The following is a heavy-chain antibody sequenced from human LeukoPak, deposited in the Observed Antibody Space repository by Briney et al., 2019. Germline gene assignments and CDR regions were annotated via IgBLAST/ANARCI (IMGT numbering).Heavy chain of an antibody. J-gene: IGHJ4*02. CDR3: ARGNPGGLDFWSGYYTYYFDY. CDR2: INWNGGST. CDR1: GFTFDDYG. V-gene: IGHV3-20*04. D-gene: IGHD3-3*01. Sequence: PGGSLRLSCAASGFTFDDYGMSWVRQAPGKGLEWVSGINWNGGSTGYADSVKGRFTISRDNAKDSLYLQMNSLRAEDTALYYCARGNPGGLDFWSGYYTYYFDYWGQGTLVTVSS.